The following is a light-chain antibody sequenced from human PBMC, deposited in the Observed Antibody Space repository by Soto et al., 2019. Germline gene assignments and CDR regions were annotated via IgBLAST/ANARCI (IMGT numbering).Light chain of an antibody. CDR2: AAS. V-gene: IGKV1-39*01. CDR3: QQSYSTTWT. CDR1: QGISTY. Sequence: DIQMTQSPSSLSASVGDRVTITCRASQGISTYLNWYQQKPGKAPKLLIYAASSLHSGVPSRFSGSGSETDFTLTISSLQPEDFATYSCQQSYSTTWTFGQGTKVDI. J-gene: IGKJ1*01.